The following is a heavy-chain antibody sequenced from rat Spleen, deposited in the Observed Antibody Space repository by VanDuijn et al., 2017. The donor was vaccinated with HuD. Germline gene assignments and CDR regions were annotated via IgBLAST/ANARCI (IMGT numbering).Heavy chain of an antibody. Sequence: EVQLQESGPGLVKPSQSLSLTCSVTGYSITSNYWGWIRKFPGNKMEWLGYISYSGVTNYNPSLTTRISITRDTSKNQFFLQLHSVTTEDTATYYCARSLSYAHYFWYFNFWGPGTMVTVSS. CDR2: ISYSGVT. V-gene: IGHV3-1*01. CDR3: ARSLSYAHYFWYFNF. CDR1: GYSITSNY. J-gene: IGHJ1*01. D-gene: IGHD1-12*01.